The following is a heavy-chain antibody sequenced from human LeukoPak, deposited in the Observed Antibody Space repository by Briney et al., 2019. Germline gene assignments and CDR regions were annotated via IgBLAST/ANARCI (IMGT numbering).Heavy chain of an antibody. Sequence: GGSLRLSCAASGLTVSSNYMTWVRQAPGKGLEWVSVLYSGGSTYYADPVKGRFTISRDNSKNTLYLQMNSLRAEDTAVYYCARAPRMVHFDYWGQGTLVTVSS. V-gene: IGHV3-53*01. CDR3: ARAPRMVHFDY. J-gene: IGHJ4*02. D-gene: IGHD6-13*01. CDR1: GLTVSSNY. CDR2: LYSGGST.